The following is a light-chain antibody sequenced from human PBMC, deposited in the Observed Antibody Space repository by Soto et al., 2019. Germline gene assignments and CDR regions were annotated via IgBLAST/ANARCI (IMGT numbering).Light chain of an antibody. J-gene: IGKJ5*01. CDR1: ESVRDE. CDR3: QQRLSWPIT. V-gene: IGKV3-11*01. CDR2: DSS. Sequence: EIVLTQSPVTLSLSAVEGSTLSCRASESVRDELGWYQQKPGQAPRLLIFDSSNRATGIPARFSGSGYGTDFTLSISSLEPEDFAVYYCQQRLSWPITFGQGTRLEIK.